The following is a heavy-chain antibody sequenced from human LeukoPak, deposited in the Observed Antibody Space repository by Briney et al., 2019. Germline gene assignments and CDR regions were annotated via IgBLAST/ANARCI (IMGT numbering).Heavy chain of an antibody. J-gene: IGHJ3*02. Sequence: GGSLRLSCAASRFTFSSYGMSWVRQAPGKGLEWVSGISSSGGSTYYADSVKGRFTISRDNSRNTLYLQMNSLRAEDTAVYYCAKFTYYYHSSGYMGIDAFDIWGQGTMVTVSS. D-gene: IGHD3-22*01. CDR1: RFTFSSYG. CDR2: ISSSGGST. V-gene: IGHV3-23*01. CDR3: AKFTYYYHSSGYMGIDAFDI.